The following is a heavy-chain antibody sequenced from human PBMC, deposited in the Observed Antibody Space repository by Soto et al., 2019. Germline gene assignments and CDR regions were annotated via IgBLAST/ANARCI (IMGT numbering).Heavy chain of an antibody. D-gene: IGHD5-18*01. J-gene: IGHJ4*02. Sequence: QVQLQESGPGLVKPSETLSLTCTVSGGSVSSGSYYWSWIRQPPGKGLEWIGYIYYSGSTNYNPPLRSRVTISVDTSKNQCSLKLSSVTAAATAVYYWARARGQLWFWGQGTLVTVSS. CDR2: IYYSGST. CDR1: GGSVSSGSYY. CDR3: ARARGQLWF. V-gene: IGHV4-61*01.